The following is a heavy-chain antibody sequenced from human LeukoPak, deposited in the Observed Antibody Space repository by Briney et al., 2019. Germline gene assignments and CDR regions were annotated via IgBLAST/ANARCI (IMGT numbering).Heavy chain of an antibody. CDR1: GYTFTSYD. Sequence: ASVKVSCKASGYTFTSYDINWVRQATGQGLEWMGWMNPNGGNTGYAQKFQGRVTITRNTSISTAYMELSSLRSEDTAVYYCARSIAARQGVDYWGQGTLVTVSS. V-gene: IGHV1-8*03. CDR3: ARSIAARQGVDY. J-gene: IGHJ4*02. D-gene: IGHD6-6*01. CDR2: MNPNGGNT.